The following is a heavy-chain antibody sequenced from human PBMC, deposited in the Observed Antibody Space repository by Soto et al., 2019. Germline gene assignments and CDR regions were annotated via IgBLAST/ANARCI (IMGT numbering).Heavy chain of an antibody. J-gene: IGHJ6*03. Sequence: ASVKVSCKASGYTFTSYAMHWVRQAPGQRLEWMGWINAGNGNTKYSQKFQGRVTITRDTSASTAYMELSSLRSEDTAVYYCARDIVVVVAATSYYYYMDVWGKGTTVTVSS. CDR3: ARDIVVVVAATSYYYYMDV. D-gene: IGHD2-15*01. CDR2: INAGNGNT. CDR1: GYTFTSYA. V-gene: IGHV1-3*01.